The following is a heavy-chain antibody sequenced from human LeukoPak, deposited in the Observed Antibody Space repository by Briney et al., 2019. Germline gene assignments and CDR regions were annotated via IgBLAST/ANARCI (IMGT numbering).Heavy chain of an antibody. CDR3: TSHIAVAGTGAFDI. Sequence: PGGSLRLSCAASGFTFSSYSMNWVRQAPGKGLEWVSSISSSSSYIYYADSVKGRFTISRDNAKNSLYLQMNSLRAEDTAVYYCTSHIAVAGTGAFDIWGQGTMVTVSS. CDR2: ISSSSSYI. J-gene: IGHJ3*02. V-gene: IGHV3-21*01. D-gene: IGHD6-19*01. CDR1: GFTFSSYS.